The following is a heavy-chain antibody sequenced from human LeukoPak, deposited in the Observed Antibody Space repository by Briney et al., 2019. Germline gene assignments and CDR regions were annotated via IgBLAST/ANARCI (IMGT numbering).Heavy chain of an antibody. V-gene: IGHV3-33*08. D-gene: IGHD3-22*01. CDR1: GFTFSSYG. CDR3: ASGPVNRYYDSSGYDY. CDR2: IWYDGSNK. J-gene: IGHJ4*02. Sequence: PGRSLRLSCAASGFTFSSYGMHWVRQAPGKGLEWVAVIWYDGSNKYYADSVKGRFTISRDNSKNTLYLQMNSLRAEDTAVYYCASGPVNRYYDSSGYDYWGQGTLVTVSS.